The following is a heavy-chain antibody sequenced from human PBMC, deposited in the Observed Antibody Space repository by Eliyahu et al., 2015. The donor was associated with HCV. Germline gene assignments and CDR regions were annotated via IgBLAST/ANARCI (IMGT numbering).Heavy chain of an antibody. CDR2: TKKKGDSYTT. CDR3: ARATGSKSPFDY. CDR1: GFIFXDYF. Sequence: EVQLVESGGDLVRPGGSLRLSCAAQGFIFXDYFVDWVRQAPGKGLQWIGRTKKKGDSYTTDYAASLKGRFVISRDDSRDSLFLQVNFLKIDDTGVYYCARATGSKSPFDYWGQGTLVIVSS. J-gene: IGHJ4*02. D-gene: IGHD1-26*01. V-gene: IGHV3-72*01.